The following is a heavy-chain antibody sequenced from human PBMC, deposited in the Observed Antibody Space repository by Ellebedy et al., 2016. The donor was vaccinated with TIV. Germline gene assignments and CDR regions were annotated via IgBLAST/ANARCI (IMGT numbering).Heavy chain of an antibody. CDR2: IYPGDSTI. Sequence: GESLKISCKASGYSFTNQWIGWVRQVPGKGLEWMAVIYPGDSTINYSPYFQGQVTISADKSISTAYLQWTSLKASDTAMFYCARLWFGEFPDYWGQGALVTVSS. CDR1: GYSFTNQW. V-gene: IGHV5-51*01. CDR3: ARLWFGEFPDY. J-gene: IGHJ4*02. D-gene: IGHD3-10*01.